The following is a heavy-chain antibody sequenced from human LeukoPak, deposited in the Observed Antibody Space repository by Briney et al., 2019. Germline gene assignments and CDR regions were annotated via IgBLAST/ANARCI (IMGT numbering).Heavy chain of an antibody. CDR2: ISSSSSYI. J-gene: IGHJ4*02. V-gene: IGHV3-21*01. CDR1: GFTFSSYS. Sequence: PGGSLRLSCAASGFTFSSYSMNWVRQAPGKGLEWVSSISSSSSYIYYADSVKGRFTISRDNAKNSLYLQMNSLRAEDTAVYYCASAGYNSSWYWSWGQGTLVTVSS. D-gene: IGHD6-13*01. CDR3: ASAGYNSSWYWS.